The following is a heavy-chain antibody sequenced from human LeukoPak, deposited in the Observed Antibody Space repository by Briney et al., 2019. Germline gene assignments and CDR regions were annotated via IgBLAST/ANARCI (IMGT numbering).Heavy chain of an antibody. CDR1: GFTVSRQL. V-gene: IGHV3-53*05. Sequence: GGSLRLSCAASGFTVSRQLMNWVRQAPGKGLEWVSRISGGGSTDYADSVKGRFTISRDNSKNTLYLEMNSLRAEDMALYYCAKDRGAAAGRSFDYWGQGTLVTVSS. J-gene: IGHJ4*02. D-gene: IGHD6-13*01. CDR2: ISGGGST. CDR3: AKDRGAAAGRSFDY.